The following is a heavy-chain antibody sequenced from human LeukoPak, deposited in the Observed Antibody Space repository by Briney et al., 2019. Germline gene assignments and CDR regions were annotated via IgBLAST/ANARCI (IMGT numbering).Heavy chain of an antibody. D-gene: IGHD6-19*01. Sequence: PGGSLRLSCAASGFTFSSYAMHWVRQAPGKGLEWVAVISYDGSNKYYADSVKGRFTISRDNSKNTLYLQMNSLKTEDTAVYYCTATVAALRTVNYWGQGTLVTVSS. CDR2: ISYDGSNK. CDR1: GFTFSSYA. V-gene: IGHV3-30-3*01. J-gene: IGHJ4*02. CDR3: TATVAALRTVNY.